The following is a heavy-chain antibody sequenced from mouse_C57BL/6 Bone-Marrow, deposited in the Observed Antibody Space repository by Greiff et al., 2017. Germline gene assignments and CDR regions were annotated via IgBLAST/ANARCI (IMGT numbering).Heavy chain of an antibody. J-gene: IGHJ1*03. D-gene: IGHD1-1*01. CDR2: IYPDSGST. CDR1: GYTFTSYW. V-gene: IGHV1-55*01. CDR3: ARYLITTVVHWYFDV. Sequence: QVQLQQPGAELVKPGASVKMSCKASGYTFTSYWITWVKQRPGQGLEWIGDIYPDSGSTNYNEKFKSKATLTVDTSSSTAYMQLSSLTSEDSAVYYCARYLITTVVHWYFDVWGTGTTVTVSS.